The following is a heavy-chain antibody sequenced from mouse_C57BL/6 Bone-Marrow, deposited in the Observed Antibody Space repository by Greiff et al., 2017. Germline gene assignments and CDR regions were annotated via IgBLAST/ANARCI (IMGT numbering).Heavy chain of an antibody. CDR1: GFSLTSYG. V-gene: IGHV2-9*02. J-gene: IGHJ4*01. CDR3: ARVYDGYYYAMDY. CDR2: IWAGGST. D-gene: IGHD2-3*01. Sequence: VTLVESGPGLVAPSQSLSITCTVSGFSLTSYGVHWVRQPPGKGLEWLGVIWAGGSTNYNSALMSRLSISKDNSKSQVFLKMNSLQTDDTAMYYCARVYDGYYYAMDYWGQGTSVTVSS.